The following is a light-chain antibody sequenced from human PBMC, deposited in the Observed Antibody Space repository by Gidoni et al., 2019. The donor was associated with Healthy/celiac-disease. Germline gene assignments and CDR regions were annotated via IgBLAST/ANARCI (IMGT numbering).Light chain of an antibody. CDR1: QGISSA. Sequence: AIQLTQSPSSLSASVGDRVTITCRARQGISSALAWYQQKPGKAPKLLIYDASSLDSGVPSRFSGSGSGTDFTLTISSLQPEDFATYYCQQFNSYLFTFGPGTKVDIK. J-gene: IGKJ3*01. CDR3: QQFNSYLFT. CDR2: DAS. V-gene: IGKV1-13*02.